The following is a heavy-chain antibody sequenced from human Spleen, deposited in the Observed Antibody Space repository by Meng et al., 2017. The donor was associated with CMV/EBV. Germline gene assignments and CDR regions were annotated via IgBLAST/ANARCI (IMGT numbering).Heavy chain of an antibody. CDR1: GYSFSNYW. CDR3: ARQSSSWYVDY. CDR2: IFPGDSDT. D-gene: IGHD6-13*01. V-gene: IGHV5-51*01. Sequence: GGSLRLSCKGSGYSFSNYWIGWVRQMPGKGLEWMGIIFPGDSDTRYSPSFQGQVTISTDESISTAYLQWSSLKASDTAMYYCARQSSSWYVDYWGQGTLVTVSS. J-gene: IGHJ4*02.